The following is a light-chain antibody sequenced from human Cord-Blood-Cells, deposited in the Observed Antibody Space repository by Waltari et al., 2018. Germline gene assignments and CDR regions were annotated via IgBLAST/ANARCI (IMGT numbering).Light chain of an antibody. CDR2: GVR. CDR3: GSYAGSYV. V-gene: IGLV2-11*01. J-gene: IGLJ1*01. Sequence: QSALTQPRSVSGSPGQSVTISCTGTSSDVGGYNYVSWYQQHPGKAPKLMIYGVRKRPSGVPNRFSGSKSGNTASLTISGLQAEDDADYYCGSYAGSYVFGTGTKVTVL. CDR1: SSDVGGYNY.